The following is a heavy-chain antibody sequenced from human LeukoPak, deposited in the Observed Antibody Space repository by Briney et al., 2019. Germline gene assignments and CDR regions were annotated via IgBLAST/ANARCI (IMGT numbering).Heavy chain of an antibody. CDR3: AKDHTVRGLCPWDY. J-gene: IGHJ4*02. D-gene: IGHD4-17*01. CDR1: GFTFSSYA. Sequence: PGGSLRLSCAASGFTFSSYAMSWVRQAPGKGLEWVSGFRGSGGYTFYADSVKGRVTISRDNSKSTLYLQMNSLRAEDTAVYYCAKDHTVRGLCPWDYWGQGTLVTVSS. CDR2: FRGSGGYT. V-gene: IGHV3-23*01.